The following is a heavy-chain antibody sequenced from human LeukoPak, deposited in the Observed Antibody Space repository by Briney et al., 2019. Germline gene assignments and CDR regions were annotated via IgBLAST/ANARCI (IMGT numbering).Heavy chain of an antibody. CDR3: ARVSSGWLVY. V-gene: IGHV4-38-2*02. CDR1: GYSISNGYY. D-gene: IGHD6-19*01. CDR2: VYHGGNS. J-gene: IGHJ4*02. Sequence: SEALSLTCTVSGYSISNGYYWGWIRQPPGKKLEFIGSVYHGGNSYYKASLKSRVTISLDTSKNQFSLKLSSVTAADTAVYYCARVSSGWLVYWGQGTLVTVSS.